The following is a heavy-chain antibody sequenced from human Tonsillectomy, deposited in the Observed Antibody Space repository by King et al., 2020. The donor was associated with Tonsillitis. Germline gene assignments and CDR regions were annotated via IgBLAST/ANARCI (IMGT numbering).Heavy chain of an antibody. CDR2: IFSSGSVT. D-gene: IGHD3-10*01. J-gene: IGHJ4*02. CDR1: GFTFSNYA. CDR3: AKVPGAYVVRGNDYFDY. Sequence: VQLVESGGGLVQPGGSLRLSCAASGFTFSNYAMSWVRQAPGKGLEGVSVIFSSGSVTYYADSVKGRFTISRDNSKNTLYLQMTSLRAEDTAVYFCAKVPGAYVVRGNDYFDYWGQGTLVTVSS. V-gene: IGHV3-23*03.